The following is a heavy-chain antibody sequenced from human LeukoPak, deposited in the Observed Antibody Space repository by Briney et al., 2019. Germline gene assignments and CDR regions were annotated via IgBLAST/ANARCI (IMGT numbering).Heavy chain of an antibody. CDR3: AKDSGNHGFVFDS. CDR1: GFTFSDYY. CDR2: ISSSGSTI. Sequence: GGSLRLSCAASGFTFSDYYMSWIRQAPGKGLEWVSYISSSGSTIYYADSVKGRFTISRDNAKNSLYLLMNSLRAEDTALYYCAKDSGNHGFVFDSWGQGTLVTVSS. V-gene: IGHV3-11*01. D-gene: IGHD3-10*01. J-gene: IGHJ5*01.